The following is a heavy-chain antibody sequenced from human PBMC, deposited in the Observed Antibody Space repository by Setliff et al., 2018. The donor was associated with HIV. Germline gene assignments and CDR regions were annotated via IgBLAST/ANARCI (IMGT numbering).Heavy chain of an antibody. J-gene: IGHJ5*02. V-gene: IGHV1-46*02. CDR3: ARDRHCSRGICYEPNWFDP. CDR2: VNPSGGST. CDR1: GYTFNNFY. D-gene: IGHD2-15*01. Sequence: GASVKVSCKASGYTFNNFYLHWVRLAPGQGLEWMGMVNPSGGSTVYAQKFQGRVTMTSDTSTNTVYMELSSLTSEDSAVYYCARDRHCSRGICYEPNWFDPWGQGTLVTSPQ.